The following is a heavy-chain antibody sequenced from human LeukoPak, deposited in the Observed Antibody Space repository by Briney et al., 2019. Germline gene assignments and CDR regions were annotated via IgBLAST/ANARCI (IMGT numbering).Heavy chain of an antibody. V-gene: IGHV3-23*01. CDR3: AKNQVGGSYSVGFDY. D-gene: IGHD1-26*01. Sequence: GGSLRLSCAASGFTFSSYAMSWVRQAPGKGLEWVSAISGSGGSTYYADSVKGRFTILRDNSKNTLYLQMKSLRAEDTAVYYCAKNQVGGSYSVGFDYWGQGTLVTVSS. J-gene: IGHJ4*02. CDR1: GFTFSSYA. CDR2: ISGSGGST.